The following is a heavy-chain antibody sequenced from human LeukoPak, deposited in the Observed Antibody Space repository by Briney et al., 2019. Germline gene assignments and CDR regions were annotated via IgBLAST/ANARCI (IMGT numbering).Heavy chain of an antibody. CDR3: ARGGSGWPLGHYFDY. J-gene: IGHJ4*02. CDR1: GGSISSGDYY. Sequence: SETLSLTCTVSGGSISSGDYYWSWIRQPPGKGLEWIGYIYYSGSTYYNPSLKSRVTISVDTSKNQFSLKLSSVTVADTAVYYCARGGSGWPLGHYFDYWGQGTLVTVSS. D-gene: IGHD6-19*01. V-gene: IGHV4-30-4*08. CDR2: IYYSGST.